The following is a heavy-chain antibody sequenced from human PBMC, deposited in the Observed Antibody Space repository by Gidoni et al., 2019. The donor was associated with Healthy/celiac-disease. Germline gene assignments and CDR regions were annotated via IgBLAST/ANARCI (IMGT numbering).Heavy chain of an antibody. Sequence: EVQLVESGGGLVKPGGSLRRSCAASGFNFSSHTLNWVRQAPGKGLEWVASISSSCSFIYYADSVKGRFTISRDNAKNSLYLQMNILRAEYTAVYYCARDLRDIVVVPAAFPYYYYGMDVWGQGTTVTVSS. V-gene: IGHV3-21*01. CDR1: GFNFSSHT. CDR2: ISSSCSFI. D-gene: IGHD2-2*01. J-gene: IGHJ6*02. CDR3: ARDLRDIVVVPAAFPYYYYGMDV.